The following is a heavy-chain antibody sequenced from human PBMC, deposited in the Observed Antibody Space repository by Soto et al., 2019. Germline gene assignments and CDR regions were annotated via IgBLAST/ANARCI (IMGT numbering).Heavy chain of an antibody. V-gene: IGHV3-53*01. CDR1: GFSVSGSY. CDR2: IHPDGIT. CDR3: ASTALTTGDGLDV. D-gene: IGHD1-1*01. Sequence: PGGSLRLSCAASGFSVSGSYITWVRQAPGKGLEWVSTIHPDGITYYADSVKGRFTISRDISRNILFLQMNSLGAEDTALYYCASTALTTGDGLDVWGQGITVTVSS. J-gene: IGHJ6*02.